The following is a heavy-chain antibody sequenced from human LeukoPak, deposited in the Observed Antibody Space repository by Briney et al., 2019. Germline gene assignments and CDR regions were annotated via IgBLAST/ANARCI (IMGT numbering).Heavy chain of an antibody. Sequence: GGSLRLSCTVSGFTLSSHWMSWLRHLPGKGLEWVANINEGGSEKYSVDSVRGRFTISKDNAKNSLYLQMNSLRADDTAVYYCARDFSGSSRDWGQGALVTVS. D-gene: IGHD1-26*01. V-gene: IGHV3-7*01. CDR1: GFTLSSHW. CDR2: INEGGSEK. CDR3: ARDFSGSSRD. J-gene: IGHJ4*02.